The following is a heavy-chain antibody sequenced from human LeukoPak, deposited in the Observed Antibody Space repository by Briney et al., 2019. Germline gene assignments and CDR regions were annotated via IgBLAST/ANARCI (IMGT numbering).Heavy chain of an antibody. Sequence: ASVKVSCKASGYTFTSYYMHWVRQAPGQGLEWMGIINPSGGSTSYAQKFQGRVTMTRDMSTSTVYMELSSLRSEDTAVYYCATGSYYYDSSGYFDYWGQGTLVTVSS. D-gene: IGHD3-22*01. J-gene: IGHJ4*02. CDR2: INPSGGST. V-gene: IGHV1-46*01. CDR3: ATGSYYYDSSGYFDY. CDR1: GYTFTSYY.